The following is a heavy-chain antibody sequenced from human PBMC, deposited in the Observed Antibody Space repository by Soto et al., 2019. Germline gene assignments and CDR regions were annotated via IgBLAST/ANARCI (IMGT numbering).Heavy chain of an antibody. CDR1: GFTFSSYD. D-gene: IGHD4-17*01. Sequence: QVQLVESGGGVVQPGRSLRLSCAASGFTFSSYDMHWVRQAPGKGLEWVAVISYDGSNRYYGDSVKGRFTISRDNSKNTLYLQMNSLRAEDKAVYYCAIIPPTTVDYWGQGTLVTVFS. CDR3: AIIPPTTVDY. CDR2: ISYDGSNR. J-gene: IGHJ4*02. V-gene: IGHV3-30*03.